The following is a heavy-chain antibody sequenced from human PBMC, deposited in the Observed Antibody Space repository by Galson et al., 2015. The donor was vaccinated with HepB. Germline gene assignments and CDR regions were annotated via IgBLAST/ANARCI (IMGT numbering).Heavy chain of an antibody. CDR3: ATGGAGRIGMIINRSLGFDH. J-gene: IGHJ5*02. Sequence: SLRLSCASSGFSFSNYAIHWVRQAPGKGLAWMAVISYDGSFRYYSASVKGRFTVSRDPSRSVLYLQMHSLRVDDTAVYHCATGGAGRIGMIINRSLGFDHWGQGTLVIVSS. D-gene: IGHD3-22*01. V-gene: IGHV3-30*03. CDR1: GFSFSNYA. CDR2: ISYDGSFR.